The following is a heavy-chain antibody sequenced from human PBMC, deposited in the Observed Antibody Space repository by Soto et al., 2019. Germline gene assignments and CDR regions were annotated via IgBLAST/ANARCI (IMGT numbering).Heavy chain of an antibody. D-gene: IGHD1-7*01. CDR3: AKYSELPYEAYLQQ. V-gene: IGHV3-23*01. J-gene: IGHJ1*01. CDR1: GFTFSVYA. Sequence: GGSLRLSCAASGFTFSVYAMSWVRQAPGKGLEWVSAISSNGGRTFYADSLRGRFTISRDNSKSALYLQMNNLRAEDTAIYYCAKYSELPYEAYLQQWGQGTMVTVYS. CDR2: ISSNGGRT.